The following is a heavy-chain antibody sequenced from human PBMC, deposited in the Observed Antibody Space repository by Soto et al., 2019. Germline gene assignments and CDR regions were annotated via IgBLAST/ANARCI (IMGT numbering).Heavy chain of an antibody. CDR1: GFTFSSYG. J-gene: IGHJ6*02. D-gene: IGHD3-22*01. CDR2: ISYDGSNK. V-gene: IGHV3-30*18. CDR3: AKDHDVGYYDSSGYAYYYYYGMDV. Sequence: QVQLVESGGGVVQPGRSLRLSCAASGFTFSSYGMHWVRQAPGKGLEWVAVISYDGSNKYYADSVKGRFTISRDNSKNTLYLQMNSLRAEDTAVYYCAKDHDVGYYDSSGYAYYYYYGMDVWGQGTTVTVSS.